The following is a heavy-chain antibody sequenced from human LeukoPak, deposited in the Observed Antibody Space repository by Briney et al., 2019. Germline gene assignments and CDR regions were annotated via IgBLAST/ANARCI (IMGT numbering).Heavy chain of an antibody. J-gene: IGHJ4*02. Sequence: SETLSLTCTVSGGSISSYYWSWIRQPPGKGLEWIGYIYYSGSTNYNPSLKSRVTISVDTSKNQFSLKLSSVTAADTAVYYCARGRPYTIFGGRGGTIDYWGQGTLVTVSS. CDR2: IYYSGST. CDR1: GGSISSYY. CDR3: ARGRPYTIFGGRGGTIDY. V-gene: IGHV4-59*01. D-gene: IGHD3-3*01.